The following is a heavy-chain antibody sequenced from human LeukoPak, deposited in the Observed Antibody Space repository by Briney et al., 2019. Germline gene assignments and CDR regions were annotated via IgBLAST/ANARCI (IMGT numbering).Heavy chain of an antibody. V-gene: IGHV3-21*03. Sequence: PGGSLRLSCAASGFTFSTYGMNWVRQAPGKGLEWVSSISSGSSYIYYADSVKGRFTISRDDSKNTLYLQMNSLKTEDTAVYYCTTDWIVVDFDYWGQGTLVTVSS. CDR1: GFTFSTYG. D-gene: IGHD3-22*01. CDR2: ISSGSSYI. CDR3: TTDWIVVDFDY. J-gene: IGHJ4*02.